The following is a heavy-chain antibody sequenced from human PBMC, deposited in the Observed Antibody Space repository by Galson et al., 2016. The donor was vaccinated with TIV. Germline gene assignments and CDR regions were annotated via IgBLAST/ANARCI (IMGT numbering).Heavy chain of an antibody. J-gene: IGHJ6*02. CDR2: IWNDGTEQ. CDR1: GFDMYHYG. Sequence: SLRLSCAASGFDMYHYGMHWVRQAPGKSLEWVALIWNDGTEQYYAESLRGRFVISKDDSKNTVSFQMNRLRIEDTAVYYCAKYRDGRDVWGPGTTVIVSS. D-gene: IGHD3-10*01. V-gene: IGHV3-30*02. CDR3: AKYRDGRDV.